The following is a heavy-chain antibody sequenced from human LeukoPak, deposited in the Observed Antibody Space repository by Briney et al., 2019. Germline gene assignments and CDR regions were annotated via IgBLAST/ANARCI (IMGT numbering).Heavy chain of an antibody. CDR1: GFTFSDYY. J-gene: IGHJ4*02. Sequence: GSLRLSCAASGFTFSDYYMSWIRQAPGKGLEWVSYISSSGSTIYYADSVKGRFTLSRDNVQNSLYLQMNSLRAEDTAVYYCASSTGYSYGYFDYWGQGTLVTVSS. CDR3: ASSTGYSYGYFDY. CDR2: ISSSGSTI. D-gene: IGHD5-18*01. V-gene: IGHV3-11*04.